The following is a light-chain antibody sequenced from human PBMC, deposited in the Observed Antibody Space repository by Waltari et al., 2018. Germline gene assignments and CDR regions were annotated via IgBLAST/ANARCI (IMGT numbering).Light chain of an antibody. V-gene: IGKV3-15*01. J-gene: IGKJ2*01. CDR1: QSVSSN. CDR3: QQYNNWPPMYT. CDR2: GAS. Sequence: ETVITQPPAPLFVSPGDRVTLSSRASQSVSSNLAWYQQKLGQAPRLLIYGASTRATGIPARFTGSGSGTEFTLTITSLQSEDFAVYYCQQYNNWPPMYTFGQGTKLEIK.